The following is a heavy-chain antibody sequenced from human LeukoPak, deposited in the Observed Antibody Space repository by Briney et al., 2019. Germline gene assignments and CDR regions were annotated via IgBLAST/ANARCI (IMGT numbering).Heavy chain of an antibody. CDR2: ISYDGSNK. CDR1: GFTFSGYG. Sequence: GGSLRLSCAASGFTFSGYGMHWVRQAPGKGLEWVAVISYDGSNKYYADSVKGRFTISRDNSKNTAYLQMNSLRAEDTAVYYCAKDIEVAVAGTPYGMDVWGQGTTVTVSS. V-gene: IGHV3-30*18. J-gene: IGHJ6*02. CDR3: AKDIEVAVAGTPYGMDV. D-gene: IGHD6-19*01.